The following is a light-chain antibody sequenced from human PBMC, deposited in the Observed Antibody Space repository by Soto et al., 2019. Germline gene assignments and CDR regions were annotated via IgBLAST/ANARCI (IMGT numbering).Light chain of an antibody. J-gene: IGLJ1*01. Sequence: QSVVTQPPSASGTPGQTVTISCSGSSSNVGKNIVNWYQQVPGTAPKLLIYSPDQRPSGVPDRFSGSKSGTSASLAISGLQSADEADYYCAAWDDGRNDLYVIGSGIKVTVL. CDR3: AAWDDGRNDLYV. CDR2: SPD. V-gene: IGLV1-44*01. CDR1: SSNVGKNI.